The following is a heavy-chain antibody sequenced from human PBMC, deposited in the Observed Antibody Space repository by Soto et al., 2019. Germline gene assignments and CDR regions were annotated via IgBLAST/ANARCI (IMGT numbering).Heavy chain of an antibody. CDR3: AGGIQLWLRRINNGYSG. CDR2: IIPMFGTA. CDR1: GGTFSTYA. Sequence: QVQLVQSGAGVKKPESSVKVSCKAPGGTFSTYAISWVRQAPGQGLEWMGGIIPMFGTANYAQRFQDRVTITADESTNTVYMELSSLRSEDTAVYFSAGGIQLWLRRINNGYSGWGQGTLVTVSS. J-gene: IGHJ4*02. V-gene: IGHV1-69*12. D-gene: IGHD5-18*01.